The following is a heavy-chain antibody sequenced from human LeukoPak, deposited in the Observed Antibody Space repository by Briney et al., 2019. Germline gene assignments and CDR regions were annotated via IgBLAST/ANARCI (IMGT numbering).Heavy chain of an antibody. CDR3: AREGYYDFWSGYYYYYMDV. Sequence: SETLSLTCTVSGGSISSGSYYWSWIRQPAGKGLEWIGRIYTSGSTNYNPSLKSRVTISVDTSKNQFSLKLSSVTAADTAVYYCAREGYYDFWSGYYYYYMDVWGKGTTVTVSS. D-gene: IGHD3-3*01. CDR1: GGSISSGSYY. J-gene: IGHJ6*03. V-gene: IGHV4-61*02. CDR2: IYTSGST.